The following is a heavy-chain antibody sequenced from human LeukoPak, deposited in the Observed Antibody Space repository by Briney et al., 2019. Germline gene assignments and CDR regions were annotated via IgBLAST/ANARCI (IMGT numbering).Heavy chain of an antibody. J-gene: IGHJ4*02. Sequence: GGSLRLSCAASGFTFSSYGMHWVRQAPGKGLEWVAVISYDGGNKYYADSVKGRFTISRDNSKNTLYLQMNSLRAEDTAVYYCAKVSRYGSGSIPSPDYWGQGTLVTVSS. CDR2: ISYDGGNK. CDR1: GFTFSSYG. D-gene: IGHD3-10*01. V-gene: IGHV3-30*18. CDR3: AKVSRYGSGSIPSPDY.